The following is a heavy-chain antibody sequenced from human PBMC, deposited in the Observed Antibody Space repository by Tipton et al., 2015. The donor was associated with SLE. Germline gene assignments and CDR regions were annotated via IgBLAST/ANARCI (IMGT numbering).Heavy chain of an antibody. V-gene: IGHV4-4*01. D-gene: IGHD2-15*01. CDR1: GASISGSNW. J-gene: IGHJ6*02. Sequence: TLSLTCAVSGASISGSNWWCWVRQPPGKGLEWIGEIYHSGGTNYNPSLKSRVTISVDKSKNQFSLNLDSVTAADTAVYFCARALPPLYYYGLDVWGQGTAVTVS. CDR2: IYHSGGT. CDR3: ARALPPLYYYGLDV.